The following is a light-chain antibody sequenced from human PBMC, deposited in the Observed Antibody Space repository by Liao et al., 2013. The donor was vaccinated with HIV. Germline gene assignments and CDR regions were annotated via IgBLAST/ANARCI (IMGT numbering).Light chain of an antibody. J-gene: IGLJ2*01. CDR1: NIGSKS. CDR3: QSWDSGTVV. CDR2: YDG. Sequence: SYELTQTPSVSVAPGKTATVTCGGSNIGSKSVHWYQQRPGQAPVLVIYYDGDRPSGIPERFSGFNSGNTATLTISETQPMDEADYYCQSWDSGTVVFGGGTKLTVL. V-gene: IGLV3-21*01.